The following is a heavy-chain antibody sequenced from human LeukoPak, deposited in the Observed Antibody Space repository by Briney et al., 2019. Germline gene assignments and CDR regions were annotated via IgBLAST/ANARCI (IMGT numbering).Heavy chain of an antibody. J-gene: IGHJ5*02. Sequence: ASVKVSCKASGYTFTSYGISWVRQAPGQGLEWMGWISAYNGNTNDAQKLQGRVTMTTDTSTSTAYMELRSLRSDDTAVYYCARDAEDIVVVVAAKGGNWFDPWGQGTLVTVSS. CDR1: GYTFTSYG. CDR3: ARDAEDIVVVVAAKGGNWFDP. CDR2: ISAYNGNT. V-gene: IGHV1-18*01. D-gene: IGHD2-15*01.